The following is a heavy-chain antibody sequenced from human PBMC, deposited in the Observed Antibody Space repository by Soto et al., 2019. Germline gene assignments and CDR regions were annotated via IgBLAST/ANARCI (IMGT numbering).Heavy chain of an antibody. D-gene: IGHD3-22*01. V-gene: IGHV4-59*01. Sequence: LEWIGYIYYSGSTNYNPSLKSRVTISVDTSKNQFSLKLSSVTAADTAVYYCARDRDDSSGYGFDYWGQGTLVTVSS. J-gene: IGHJ4*02. CDR3: ARDRDDSSGYGFDY. CDR2: IYYSGST.